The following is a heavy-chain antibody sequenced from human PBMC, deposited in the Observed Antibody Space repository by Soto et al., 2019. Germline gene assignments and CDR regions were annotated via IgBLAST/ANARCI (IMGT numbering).Heavy chain of an antibody. V-gene: IGHV4-4*02. J-gene: IGHJ4*02. D-gene: IGHD2-15*01. CDR2: IYHSGST. CDR1: GGSISSSNW. CDR3: ARALDCSGGSCYSGTYFDY. Sequence: SETLSLTCAVSGGSISSSNWWSWVRQPPGKGLEWIGEIYHSGSTNYNPSLKSRVTISVDKSKNQFSLKLSSVTAADTAVYYCARALDCSGGSCYSGTYFDYWGQGTLVTVSS.